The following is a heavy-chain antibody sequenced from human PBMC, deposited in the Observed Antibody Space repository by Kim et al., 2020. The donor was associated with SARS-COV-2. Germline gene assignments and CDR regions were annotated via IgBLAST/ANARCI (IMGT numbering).Heavy chain of an antibody. V-gene: IGHV1-46*01. D-gene: IGHD6-19*01. J-gene: IGHJ5*02. CDR3: ARAVRGHPDSWFDP. Sequence: ASVKVSCKASEYTFSNYYIHWVRQAPGQGLEWMGIINPSGGTTNYAQKFQGRVTVTRDTSTRTVYMQLRSLTYEDTAVYYCARAVRGHPDSWFDPWGQGTRVTVSS. CDR2: INPSGGTT. CDR1: EYTFSNYY.